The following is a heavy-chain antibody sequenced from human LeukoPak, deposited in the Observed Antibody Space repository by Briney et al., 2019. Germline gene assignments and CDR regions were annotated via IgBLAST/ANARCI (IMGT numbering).Heavy chain of an antibody. V-gene: IGHV3-7*01. D-gene: IGHD2-2*01. J-gene: IGHJ4*02. Sequence: GGSLRLSCAASGFTLSGHWMGWVRQAPGKGLEWVANIKQDGSEKYYVDSVRGRFTISRDNAKNSLYLQMSSLRVEDAAVYYCVRWDCSTISCCFHHVDYWGQGTLATVSS. CDR1: GFTLSGHW. CDR3: VRWDCSTISCCFHHVDY. CDR2: IKQDGSEK.